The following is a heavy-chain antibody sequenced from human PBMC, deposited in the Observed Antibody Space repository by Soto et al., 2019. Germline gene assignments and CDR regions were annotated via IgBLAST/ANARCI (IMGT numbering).Heavy chain of an antibody. J-gene: IGHJ3*02. CDR2: FDPEDGET. V-gene: IGHV1-24*01. CDR1: GYTLTELS. Sequence: ASVKVSCKVSGYTLTELSMHWVRQAPGKGLEWMGGFDPEDGETIYAQKFQGRVTMTEDTSTDTAYMELSSLRSEDTAVYYCATDLAMGPAFDIWGQGTMVTVS. D-gene: IGHD2-2*01. CDR3: ATDLAMGPAFDI.